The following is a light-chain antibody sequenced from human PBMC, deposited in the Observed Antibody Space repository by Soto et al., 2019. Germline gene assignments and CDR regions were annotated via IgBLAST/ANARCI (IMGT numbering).Light chain of an antibody. Sequence: QSVLTQPASVSGSPGQSITISCTGTSSDVGTYNFVSWYQQLPGKAPELIIYEGTKRPSGVSNRFSGSKSGNTASVTLSWLQAEDEANYYCCSYADSGTWVFGGGTKLTVL. CDR1: SSDVGTYNF. V-gene: IGLV2-23*01. CDR3: CSYADSGTWV. J-gene: IGLJ3*02. CDR2: EGT.